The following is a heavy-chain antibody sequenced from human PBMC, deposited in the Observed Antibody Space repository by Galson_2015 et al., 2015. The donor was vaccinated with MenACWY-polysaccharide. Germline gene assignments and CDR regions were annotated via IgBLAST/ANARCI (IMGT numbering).Heavy chain of an antibody. V-gene: IGHV3-9*01. CDR3: AKTSSGSYTYYFDY. J-gene: IGHJ4*02. Sequence: SLRLSCAASGFTFDDYAMHWVRQAPGKGLEWVSGISWNSGSIGYADSVKGRFTISRDNAKNSLYLQMNSLRAEDTALYYCAKTSSGSYTYYFDYWGQGTLVTVSS. CDR2: ISWNSGSI. D-gene: IGHD1-26*01. CDR1: GFTFDDYA.